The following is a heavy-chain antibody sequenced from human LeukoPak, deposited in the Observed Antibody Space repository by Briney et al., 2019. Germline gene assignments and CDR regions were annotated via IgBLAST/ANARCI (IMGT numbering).Heavy chain of an antibody. D-gene: IGHD6-19*01. CDR1: GLSFSHYP. J-gene: IGHJ3*02. CDR3: ARGLAVTARGSFDI. Sequence: GGSLRLSCAASGLSFSHYPMHWVRQPPGKGLEWVANIKQDESEKYYVDSVKGRFTISRDNAKNSLYLQMNSLRAEDTAVYYCARGLAVTARGSFDIWGQGTMVTVSS. V-gene: IGHV3-7*03. CDR2: IKQDESEK.